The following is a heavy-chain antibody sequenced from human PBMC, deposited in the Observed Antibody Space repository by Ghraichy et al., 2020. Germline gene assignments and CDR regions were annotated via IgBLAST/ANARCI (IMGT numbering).Heavy chain of an antibody. V-gene: IGHV4-39*01. D-gene: IGHD2-15*01. CDR1: GCSISSSSYY. CDR3: ARHAGTQGDILSWFDP. CDR2: IYYSGST. Sequence: SETLSLTCTVSGCSISSSSYYWGWLRQPPGKGLEWFGSIYYSGSTYYNPSLKSRVTISVDTSKNQFPLKLSSVTAADTAVYYCARHAGTQGDILSWFDPGGQGTLVTVSS. J-gene: IGHJ5*02.